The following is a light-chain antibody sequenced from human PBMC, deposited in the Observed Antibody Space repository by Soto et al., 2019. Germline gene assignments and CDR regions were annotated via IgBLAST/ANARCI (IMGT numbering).Light chain of an antibody. CDR2: NVS. CDR1: SNDIGAYDY. V-gene: IGLV2-11*01. J-gene: IGLJ2*01. Sequence: QSALTQPRSVSGSPGQTVTISCTGTSNDIGAYDYVSWYQQLPGKAPKFIIYNVSKRPSGVPSRFSGSKSGTTASLTLSGVQTEDEGDYYCCSSAGTFSSVLFGGGTKVTVL. CDR3: CSSAGTFSSVL.